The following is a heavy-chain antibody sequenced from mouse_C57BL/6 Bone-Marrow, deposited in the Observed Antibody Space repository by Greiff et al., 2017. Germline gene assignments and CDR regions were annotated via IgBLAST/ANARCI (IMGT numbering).Heavy chain of an antibody. V-gene: IGHV1-50*01. CDR1: GYTFTSYW. D-gene: IGHD1-1*01. CDR2: IDPSDSYT. CDR3: ARWGYGNPWYVDF. J-gene: IGHJ1*03. Sequence: QVQLQQPGAELVKPGAPVKLSCKASGYTFTSYWMQWVKQRPGQGLEWIGEIDPSDSYTNYNQKFKGKATLTVDTSSSTAYMQLSSLTSEDCAVYYCARWGYGNPWYVDFWGKGTTLTVSS.